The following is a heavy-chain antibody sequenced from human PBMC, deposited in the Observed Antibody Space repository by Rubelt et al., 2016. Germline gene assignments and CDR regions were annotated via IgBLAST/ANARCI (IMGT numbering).Heavy chain of an antibody. CDR1: GYTFTGYY. V-gene: IGHV1-2*02. J-gene: IGHJ4*02. D-gene: IGHD2-2*01. Sequence: SGAEVKKPGASVKVSCKASGYTFTGYYMHWVRQAPGQGLEWMGWMNPDSGGTNYAKKFQGRDTLTRDTSISTVYMQLSSLRSEDTAVYYCARDLTSSHPFDYWGQGTLVTVSS. CDR3: ARDLTSSHPFDY. CDR2: MNPDSGGT.